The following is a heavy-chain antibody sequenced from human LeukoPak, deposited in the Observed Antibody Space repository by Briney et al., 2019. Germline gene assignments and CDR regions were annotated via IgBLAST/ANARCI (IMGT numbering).Heavy chain of an antibody. V-gene: IGHV1-24*01. CDR3: ATESRELYYFDY. CDR2: FDPEDGET. D-gene: IGHD1-26*01. J-gene: IGHJ4*02. Sequence: ASVKVSCKVSGYTLTELSMYWVRQAPGKGLEWMGGFDPEDGETIYAQKFQGRVTMTEDTSTDTAYMELSSLRSEDTAVYYCATESRELYYFDYWGQGTLVTVSS. CDR1: GYTLTELS.